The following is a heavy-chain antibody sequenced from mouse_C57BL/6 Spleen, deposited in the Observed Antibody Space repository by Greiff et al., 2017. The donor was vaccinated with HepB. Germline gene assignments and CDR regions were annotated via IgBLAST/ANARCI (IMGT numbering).Heavy chain of an antibody. CDR2: IDPETGGT. D-gene: IGHD2-5*01. J-gene: IGHJ2*01. CDR3: TRRNSNYCYFDY. CDR1: GYTFTDYE. V-gene: IGHV1-15*01. Sequence: VKLQQSGAELVRPGASVTLSCKASGYTFTDYEMHWVKQTPVHGLEWIGAIDPETGGTAYNQKFKGKAILTADKSSSTAYMELRSLTSEDSAVYYCTRRNSNYCYFDYWGQGTTLTVSS.